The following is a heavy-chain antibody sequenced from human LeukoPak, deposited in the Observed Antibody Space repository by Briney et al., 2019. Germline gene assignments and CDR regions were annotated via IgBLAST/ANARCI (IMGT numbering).Heavy chain of an antibody. D-gene: IGHD3-16*01. CDR2: ISGSGGST. V-gene: IGHV3-23*01. CDR1: GFTYRNYG. Sequence: PGGSLRLSCVASGFTYRNYGMTWVRQAPGKGLEWVSGISGSGGSTYYADSVKGRFTISRDNSKNTMYLQVNSLRAEDTAVYYCAKFRSDKIVGGVLDVWGQGTTVTVSS. CDR3: AKFRSDKIVGGVLDV. J-gene: IGHJ6*02.